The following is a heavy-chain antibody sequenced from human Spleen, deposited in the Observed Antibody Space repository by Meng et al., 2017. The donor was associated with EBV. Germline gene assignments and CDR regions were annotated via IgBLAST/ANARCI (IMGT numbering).Heavy chain of an antibody. D-gene: IGHD1-26*01. Sequence: EVEVTGCGWCLVPPGGSLRLSCADSGFTLSIYWVHWVRQAPGKGLVWVSRINSDGNVITYADSVKGRFTISRDNAKNTVYLQMNNVRVEDTAVYYCAKDCFGAKDSWGQGTLVTVSS. CDR1: GFTLSIYW. CDR3: AKDCFGAKDS. V-gene: IGHV3-74*01. CDR2: INSDGNVI. J-gene: IGHJ4*02.